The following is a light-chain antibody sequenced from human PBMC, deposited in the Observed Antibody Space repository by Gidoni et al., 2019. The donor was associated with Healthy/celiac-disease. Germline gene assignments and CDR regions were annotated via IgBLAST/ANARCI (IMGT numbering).Light chain of an antibody. J-gene: IGKJ2*01. CDR3: QQSYSTPVT. CDR2: AAS. CDR1: QSISSY. Sequence: DILMTQSPSSLSASVGDRVTITCRASQSISSYLHWYQQKPGKAPKRLIYAASSLQSGVPSRFSGSGYGTDFTLTISSLQPEDFATYYCQQSYSTPVTFGQGTKLEIK. V-gene: IGKV1-39*01.